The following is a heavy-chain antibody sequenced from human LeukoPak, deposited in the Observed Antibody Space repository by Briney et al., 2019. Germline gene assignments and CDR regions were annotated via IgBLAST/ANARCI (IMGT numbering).Heavy chain of an antibody. Sequence: GGSLRLSCTASRFTFSTYAMSWVRQAPGKGLEWVANIKEDGSEKYYVDSVKGRFTISRDNARNSLYLQMNSLRAEDTAVYYCASGRQLGYWGQGTLVTVSS. D-gene: IGHD6-13*01. V-gene: IGHV3-7*01. CDR2: IKEDGSEK. CDR1: RFTFSTYA. CDR3: ASGRQLGY. J-gene: IGHJ4*02.